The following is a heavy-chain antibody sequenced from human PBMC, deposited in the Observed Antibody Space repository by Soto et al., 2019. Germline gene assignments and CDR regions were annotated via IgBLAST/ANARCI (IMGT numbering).Heavy chain of an antibody. D-gene: IGHD4-17*01. Sequence: QLQLQESGSGLVKPSQTLSLTCAVSGGSISSGGYSWSWIRQPPGKGLEWIGYIYHSGSTYYNPSLKSRVTISVDRSKNQFSLKLSSVTAADTAVYYCARADDYGDEGYGMDVWGQGTTVTVSS. CDR2: IYHSGST. CDR3: ARADDYGDEGYGMDV. CDR1: GGSISSGGYS. V-gene: IGHV4-30-2*01. J-gene: IGHJ6*02.